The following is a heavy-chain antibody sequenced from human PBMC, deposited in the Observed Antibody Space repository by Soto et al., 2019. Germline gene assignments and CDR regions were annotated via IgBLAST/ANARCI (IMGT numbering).Heavy chain of an antibody. Sequence: GASVKVSCKASGGTFSSYAISWVRQAPGQGLEWMGGIIPIFGTANYAQKFQGRVTITADESTSTAYMELSSLRSEDTAVYYCARVVRYDSSGFPIYWGQGTLVTVSS. CDR2: IIPIFGTA. CDR3: ARVVRYDSSGFPIY. J-gene: IGHJ4*02. CDR1: GGTFSSYA. V-gene: IGHV1-69*13. D-gene: IGHD3-22*01.